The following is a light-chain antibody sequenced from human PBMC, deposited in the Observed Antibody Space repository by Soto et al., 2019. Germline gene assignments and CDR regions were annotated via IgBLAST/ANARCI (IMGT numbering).Light chain of an antibody. CDR2: DAS. CDR3: QQANSFPLT. Sequence: IQLTQSSSSVSASVGYRVTITCRASQGISSWLAWYQQKLGKAPNLLIYDASTLQSGVPSRFSGSGYGTDFNLTISSLQTEDFATYYCQQANSFPLTFGGGTKVDIK. CDR1: QGISSW. J-gene: IGKJ4*01. V-gene: IGKV1D-12*01.